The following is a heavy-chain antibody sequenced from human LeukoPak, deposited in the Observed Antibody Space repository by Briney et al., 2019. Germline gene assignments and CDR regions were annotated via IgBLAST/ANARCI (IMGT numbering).Heavy chain of an antibody. Sequence: GGSLRLSCAASGFTFSSSAMSWVRQVPGKGLEWVSVIYSGGSTYYADSVKGRFTISRDNSKNTLYLQMNSLRAEDTAVYYCARVATYYDILTGYYPRGNWFDPWGQGTLVTVSS. D-gene: IGHD3-9*01. J-gene: IGHJ5*02. CDR2: IYSGGST. V-gene: IGHV3-66*01. CDR1: GFTFSSSA. CDR3: ARVATYYDILTGYYPRGNWFDP.